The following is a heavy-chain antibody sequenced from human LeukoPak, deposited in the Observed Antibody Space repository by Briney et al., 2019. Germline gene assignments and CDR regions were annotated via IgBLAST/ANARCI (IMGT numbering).Heavy chain of an antibody. Sequence: GGSLRLSCAASGFIFSTYDMTWVRQAPGKGLEWVSTISEKTHNEESVKGRFTISRDNSKNTLYLDMNSLRDEDKAIYYCGKERGTYYDSNSYTYFEYYLEYWGQGTLVTVSS. J-gene: IGHJ4*02. CDR1: GFIFSTYD. CDR2: ISEKT. D-gene: IGHD3-22*01. CDR3: GKERGTYYDSNSYTYFEYYLEY. V-gene: IGHV3-23*01.